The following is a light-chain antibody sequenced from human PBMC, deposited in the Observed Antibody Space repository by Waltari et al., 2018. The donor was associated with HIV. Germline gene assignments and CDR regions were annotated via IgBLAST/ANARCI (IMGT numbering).Light chain of an antibody. CDR1: RLGQKF. CDR3: YSATDNNLL. V-gene: IGLV3-27*01. J-gene: IGLJ2*01. CDR2: KDT. Sequence: SFGLTQPSSVAVSPGQPATITCSGERLGQKFARWFQKKPGQAPLLLIYKDTGRPSRIPGRFSGSSSGTTVTLTISGANLEDEADYYCYSATDNNLLFGGGTKLTVL.